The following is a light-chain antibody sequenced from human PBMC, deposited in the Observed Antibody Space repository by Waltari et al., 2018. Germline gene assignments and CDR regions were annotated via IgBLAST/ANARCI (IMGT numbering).Light chain of an antibody. CDR2: GKN. J-gene: IGLJ2*01. CDR3: SSRDSSGDVV. V-gene: IGLV3-19*01. CDR1: ILRVYY. Sequence: SSELTQAPAVSVALGQTVRITCQGDILRVYYPNWCQQKPGQAPLLVIYGKNNRPSGIPDRFSASTSRNTASLTITGAQAEDEAHYYCSSRDSSGDVVFGGGTKLTVL.